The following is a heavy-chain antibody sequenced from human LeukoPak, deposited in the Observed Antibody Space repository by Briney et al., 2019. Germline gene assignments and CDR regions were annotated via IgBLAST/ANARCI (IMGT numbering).Heavy chain of an antibody. J-gene: IGHJ4*02. V-gene: IGHV5-51*01. CDR3: ASPDYYDSSGYSPGVGY. CDR1: GYTFTSYW. CDR2: IYPGDSDT. D-gene: IGHD3-22*01. Sequence: GESLKISCKGSGYTFTSYWIGWVRQMPGKGLEWIEIIYPGDSDTRYSPSFQGQVTSSADKSISTAYLQWSSLKASDTAMYYCASPDYYDSSGYSPGVGYWGQGTLVTVSS.